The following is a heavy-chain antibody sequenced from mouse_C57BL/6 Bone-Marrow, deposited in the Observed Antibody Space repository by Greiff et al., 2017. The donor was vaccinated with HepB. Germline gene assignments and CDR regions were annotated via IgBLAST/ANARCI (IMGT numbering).Heavy chain of an antibody. CDR1: GYTFTSYW. CDR3: TTLYYCGRKDGFAD. Sequence: VQLQQSGTVLARPGASVKMSCKTSGYTFTSYWMHWVKQRPGQGLEWIGAIYPGNSDTSYNQKFKGKAKLTAVTSASTAYMELSSLTNEDSAVYYCTTLYYCGRKDGFADWGQGTLVTVAA. CDR2: IYPGNSDT. J-gene: IGHJ3*01. V-gene: IGHV1-5*01. D-gene: IGHD1-1*01.